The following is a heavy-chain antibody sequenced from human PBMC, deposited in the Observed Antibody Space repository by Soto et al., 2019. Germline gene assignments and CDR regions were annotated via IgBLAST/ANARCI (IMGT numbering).Heavy chain of an antibody. CDR3: ARVSGMVYAIPAHGGWFDP. Sequence: QVQLQESGPGLVKPSQTLSLTCTVSGGSISSGGYYWSWIRQHPGKGLEWIGYIYYSGSTYYNPSLKSRVTISVDTSKNQFSLKLSSVTAADTAVYYCARVSGMVYAIPAHGGWFDPWGQGTLVTVSS. D-gene: IGHD2-8*01. CDR1: GGSISSGGYY. J-gene: IGHJ5*02. V-gene: IGHV4-31*03. CDR2: IYYSGST.